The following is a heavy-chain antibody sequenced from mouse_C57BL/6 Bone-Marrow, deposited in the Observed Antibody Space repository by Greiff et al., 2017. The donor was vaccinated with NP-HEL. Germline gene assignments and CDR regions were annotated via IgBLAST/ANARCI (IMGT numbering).Heavy chain of an antibody. D-gene: IGHD1-1*01. CDR2: IRLKSDNYAT. CDR1: GFTFSNYW. Sequence: EVKLVESGGGLVQPGGSMKLSCVASGFTFSNYWMNWVRQSPEKGLEWVAQIRLKSDNYATHYAESVKGRFTISRDDSKSSVYLQMNNLRAEDTGIYYCTGGRYYGSSYSWYFDVWGTGTTVTVSS. J-gene: IGHJ1*03. CDR3: TGGRYYGSSYSWYFDV. V-gene: IGHV6-3*01.